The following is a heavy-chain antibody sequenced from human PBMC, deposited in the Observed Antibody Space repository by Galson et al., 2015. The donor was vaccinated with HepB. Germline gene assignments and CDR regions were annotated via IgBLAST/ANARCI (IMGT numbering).Heavy chain of an antibody. D-gene: IGHD2-2*01. V-gene: IGHV3-30*18. J-gene: IGHJ4*02. CDR2: ISYDVINK. Sequence: SLRLSCAASGFTFGSHAMNWVRQAPGKGLEWLAVISYDVINKNYADSVKGRFTISRDNSKNTLYLQMSSPKTEDTAVYFCAKDSAWRTIRMPDYWGQGTLVTVSS. CDR3: AKDSAWRTIRMPDY. CDR1: GFTFGSHA.